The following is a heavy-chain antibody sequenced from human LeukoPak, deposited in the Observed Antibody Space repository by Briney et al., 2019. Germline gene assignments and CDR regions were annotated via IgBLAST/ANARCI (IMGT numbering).Heavy chain of an antibody. CDR1: GYTFTSYA. CDR3: ASRVGRPGYSSGWYSLHNYYYGMDV. Sequence: GASVTVSCTASGYTFTSYAMHWVRQAPGQRREWMGWINAGNGNTKYSQKFQGRVTITRDTSASTAYMELSSLRSEDTAVYYCASRVGRPGYSSGWYSLHNYYYGMDVWGQGTTVTVSS. V-gene: IGHV1-3*01. D-gene: IGHD6-19*01. CDR2: INAGNGNT. J-gene: IGHJ6*02.